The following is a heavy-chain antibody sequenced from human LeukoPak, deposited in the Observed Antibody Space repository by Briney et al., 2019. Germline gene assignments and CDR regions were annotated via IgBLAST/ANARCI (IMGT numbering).Heavy chain of an antibody. CDR3: ARDHYYGSVLDW. CDR1: GFTFSSYA. Sequence: GRSLTLSCAASGFTFSSYALHWVRQAPGKGLEWVAVISYDGSNKYYADSVKGRFTISRDSSKNTLYLQMNSLRAEDTAVYYCARDHYYGSVLDWWGQGTLVTVSS. CDR2: ISYDGSNK. J-gene: IGHJ4*02. V-gene: IGHV3-30-3*01. D-gene: IGHD3-10*01.